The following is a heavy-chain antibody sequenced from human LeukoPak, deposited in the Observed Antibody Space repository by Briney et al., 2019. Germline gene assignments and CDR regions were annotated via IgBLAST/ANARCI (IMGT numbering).Heavy chain of an antibody. J-gene: IGHJ4*02. CDR1: GGSISSGGYY. V-gene: IGHV4-30-2*01. CDR2: IYDSGSN. D-gene: IGHD1-26*01. Sequence: SETLSLTCTVSGGSISSGGYYWSWIRQPPGKGLEWIGYIYDSGSNYYNPSLKSRVTISVDRSKNQFSLKLSSVTAADTAVYYCARGISGSYYVWGQGTLVTVSS. CDR3: ARGISGSYYV.